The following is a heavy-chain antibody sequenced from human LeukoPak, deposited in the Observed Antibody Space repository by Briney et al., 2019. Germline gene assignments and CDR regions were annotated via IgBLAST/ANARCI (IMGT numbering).Heavy chain of an antibody. V-gene: IGHV4-34*01. D-gene: IGHD3-10*01. CDR2: INHSGST. Sequence: SETLSLTCAVYGGSFRGYYWSWIRQPPGKGLEWIGEINHSGSTNYNPSLKSRVTISVDTSKNQFSLKLSSVTAADTAVYYCARVTMVRGVTFDAFDIWGQGTMVTVSS. CDR3: ARVTMVRGVTFDAFDI. J-gene: IGHJ3*02. CDR1: GGSFRGYY.